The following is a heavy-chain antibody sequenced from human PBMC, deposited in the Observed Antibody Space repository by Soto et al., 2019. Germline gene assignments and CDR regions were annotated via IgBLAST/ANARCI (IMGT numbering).Heavy chain of an antibody. CDR2: INPHSGGT. CDR1: GYTFTGYY. CDR3: ERDSAAWLLSTTYLDD. Sequence: APAKALCKASGYTFTGYYMHSVRQAPGQGLAWMEWINPHSGGTNYGQKFQGSGTMTRETPISTDYMEMSRLRSDDTAVYSCERDSAAWLLSTTYLDDWGQGALVTVSS. D-gene: IGHD3-9*01. V-gene: IGHV1-2*04. J-gene: IGHJ4*02.